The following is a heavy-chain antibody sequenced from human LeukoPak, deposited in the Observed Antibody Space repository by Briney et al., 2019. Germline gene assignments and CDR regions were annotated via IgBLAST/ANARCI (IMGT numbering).Heavy chain of an antibody. CDR1: GYTFTGYY. CDR3: ARVYHYYYYYMDV. Sequence: ASVKVSCKASGYTFTGYYMHWVRQAPGQGLEWMGWINPNSGGTNYAQKFQGRVTMTRDTSISTAYMELSRLRSDDTAVYYCARVYHYYYYYMDVWGKGTTATVSS. V-gene: IGHV1-2*02. CDR2: INPNSGGT. J-gene: IGHJ6*03.